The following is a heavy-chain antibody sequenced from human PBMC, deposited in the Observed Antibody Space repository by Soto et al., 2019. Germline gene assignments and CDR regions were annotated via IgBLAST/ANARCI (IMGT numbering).Heavy chain of an antibody. CDR1: GFTFSSYA. D-gene: IGHD3-3*01. V-gene: IGHV3-23*01. Sequence: PGGSLRLSCAASGFTFSSYAMTWVRQAPGKGLEWVSSIGGSGGPTYYADSVKGRFTISRDNSKNTLYLQMTSLRAEDTAVYYCAKDRGSEWDKIFFDYWGQGTLVTVSS. J-gene: IGHJ4*02. CDR2: IGGSGGPT. CDR3: AKDRGSEWDKIFFDY.